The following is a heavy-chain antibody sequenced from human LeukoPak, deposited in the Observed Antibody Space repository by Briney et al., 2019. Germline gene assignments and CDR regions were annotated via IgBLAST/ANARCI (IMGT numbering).Heavy chain of an antibody. V-gene: IGHV3-7*01. CDR2: IKRDGSKK. Sequence: QPGGSMRLSCAASGFTFSSYAMSWVRQAPGKVLGWVANIKRDGSKKYYVDSLKGRFTISRDNAKNSLYLQMNRLRAEDTAVYYCARDQMDGGFDYWGQGTLVTVSS. J-gene: IGHJ4*02. CDR3: ARDQMDGGFDY. D-gene: IGHD3-16*01. CDR1: GFTFSSYA.